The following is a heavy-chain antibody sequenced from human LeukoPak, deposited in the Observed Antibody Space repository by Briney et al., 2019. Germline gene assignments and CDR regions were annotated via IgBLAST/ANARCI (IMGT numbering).Heavy chain of an antibody. J-gene: IGHJ4*02. CDR2: IYYSGTT. V-gene: IGHV4-59*11. Sequence: PSETLSLTCTVSGGSISSHYWSWIRQPPGKGLEWIGYIYYSGTTNYNPSLKSRVTISVDTSKNQFSLKLSSVTAADTAAYYCARVGDYYDSSGYYYSHDYWGQGTLVTVSS. CDR1: GGSISSHY. CDR3: ARVGDYYDSSGYYYSHDY. D-gene: IGHD3-22*01.